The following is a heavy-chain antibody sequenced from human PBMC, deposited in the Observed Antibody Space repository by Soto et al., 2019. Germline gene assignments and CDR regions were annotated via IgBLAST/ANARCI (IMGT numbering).Heavy chain of an antibody. D-gene: IGHD5-18*01. CDR2: FDPEDGET. V-gene: IGHV1-24*01. CDR1: GYTLTELS. CDR3: ATGPLIQLNFGWFDP. Sequence: ASVKVSCKVSGYTLTELSMHWVRQAPGKGLEWMGGFDPEDGETIYAQKFQGRVTMTEDTSTDTAYMELSSLRSEDTAVYYCATGPLIQLNFGWFDPWGQGTLVTVSS. J-gene: IGHJ5*02.